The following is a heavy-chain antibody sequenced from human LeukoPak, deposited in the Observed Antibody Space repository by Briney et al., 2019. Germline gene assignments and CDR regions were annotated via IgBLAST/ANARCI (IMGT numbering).Heavy chain of an antibody. Sequence: PGGSLRLSCAASGFIFSDFDMHWVRQLTGKGLEWISAIGTTGDTYYPASVKGRFTISRENAKNSLYLQMNGLRAEDTAVYYCARATISVAYAFDIWGQGTMVTVSS. V-gene: IGHV3-13*04. CDR2: IGTTGDT. CDR1: GFIFSDFD. D-gene: IGHD6-19*01. CDR3: ARATISVAYAFDI. J-gene: IGHJ3*02.